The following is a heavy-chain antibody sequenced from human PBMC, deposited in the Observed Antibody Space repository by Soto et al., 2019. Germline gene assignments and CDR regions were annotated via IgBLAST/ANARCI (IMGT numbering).Heavy chain of an antibody. CDR1: GGTFSTYV. V-gene: IGHV1-69*06. CDR2: IIPIFGTA. CDR3: ARLTDSAADARINWFDP. D-gene: IGHD6-13*01. J-gene: IGHJ5*02. Sequence: QVQLVQSGAEVKKPGSSVKVSCKASGGTFSTYVISWVRQAPGQGLEWMGGIIPIFGTANYAQKFQGRVTITADKSTSTAYMALSSLTSEDTAVYYCARLTDSAADARINWFDPWGQGTLVTVSS.